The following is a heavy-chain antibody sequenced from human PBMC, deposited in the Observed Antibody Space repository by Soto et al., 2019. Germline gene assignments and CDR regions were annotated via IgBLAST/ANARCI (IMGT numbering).Heavy chain of an antibody. CDR1: GYTFTSYG. Sequence: ASVKVSCKASGYTFTSYGISWVRQAPGQGLEWMGWISGYNGNTNYAQKIQGRVTMTTDTSTSTAYMELRSLRSDDTAVYYCARALGYCSSTNCNAEDFDIWGQGTMVTVSS. CDR2: ISGYNGNT. D-gene: IGHD2-2*01. J-gene: IGHJ3*02. V-gene: IGHV1-18*01. CDR3: ARALGYCSSTNCNAEDFDI.